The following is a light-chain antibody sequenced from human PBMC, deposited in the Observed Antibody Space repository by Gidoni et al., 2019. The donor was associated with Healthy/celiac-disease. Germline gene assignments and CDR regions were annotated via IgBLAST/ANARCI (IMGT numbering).Light chain of an antibody. CDR2: AAS. CDR3: QQSYSTPELT. J-gene: IGKJ4*01. Sequence: DIQMTQSPSSLSASVGDRVTISCRASQSISSYLNWYQQKPGKAPKLLIYAASSLQSGVTSRFSGSGSGTDVTLTISSLQPEDFATYYCQQSYSTPELTFGGGTKVEIK. CDR1: QSISSY. V-gene: IGKV1-39*01.